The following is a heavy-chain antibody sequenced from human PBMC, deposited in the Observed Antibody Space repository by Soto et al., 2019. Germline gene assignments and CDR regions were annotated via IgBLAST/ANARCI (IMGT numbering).Heavy chain of an antibody. D-gene: IGHD3-3*01. V-gene: IGHV1-18*01. CDR3: ARVITIFGVASRPDYGMDV. J-gene: IGHJ6*02. CDR1: GYTFTSYG. CDR2: ISAYNGNT. Sequence: VASVKVSFKASGYTFTSYGISWVRQAPGQGLEWMGWISAYNGNTNYAQKLQGRVTITTDTSTSTAYMELRSLRSDDTGVYYCARVITIFGVASRPDYGMDVWGQGTTVTVSS.